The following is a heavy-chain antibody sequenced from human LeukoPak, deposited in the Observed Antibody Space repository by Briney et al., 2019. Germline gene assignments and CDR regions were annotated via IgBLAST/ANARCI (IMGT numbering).Heavy chain of an antibody. Sequence: PGGSLRLSCAASGFTFSSYWMHWVRQAPGEGLVWVSRINSDGSSTSYADSVKGRFTISRDNAKNTLYLKMNSLRAEDTAVYYCARETTVNAFDIWGQGTMVTVSS. J-gene: IGHJ3*02. CDR2: INSDGSST. V-gene: IGHV3-74*01. D-gene: IGHD4-17*01. CDR1: GFTFSSYW. CDR3: ARETTVNAFDI.